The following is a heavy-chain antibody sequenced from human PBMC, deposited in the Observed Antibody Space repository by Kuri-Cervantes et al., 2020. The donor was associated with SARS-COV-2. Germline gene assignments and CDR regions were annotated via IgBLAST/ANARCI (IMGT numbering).Heavy chain of an antibody. D-gene: IGHD2-15*01. CDR3: ARSFRYCSGGSCYDYYYGMDV. Sequence: GGSLRLSCAASGFTVSSNYMRWVRQAPGKGLEWVSVIYSGGSTYYADSVKGRFTISRDNSKNTLYLQMNSLRAEDTAVYYCARSFRYCSGGSCYDYYYGMDVWGQGTTVTVSS. J-gene: IGHJ6*02. CDR2: IYSGGST. V-gene: IGHV3-53*01. CDR1: GFTVSSNY.